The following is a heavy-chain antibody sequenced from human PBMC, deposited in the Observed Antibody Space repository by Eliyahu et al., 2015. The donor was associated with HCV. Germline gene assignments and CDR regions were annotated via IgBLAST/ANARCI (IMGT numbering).Heavy chain of an antibody. Sequence: QVQLQESGPGLVKPSETLSLTCTVSGGSVSSGTYYWSWIRQPPGKGLEWIGYIHYSGSTNYNPSLKSRVTISVDTSKNQFSLKLSSVTAADTAVYYCARDLAADYWGQGTLVTVSS. J-gene: IGHJ4*02. CDR1: GGSVSSGTYY. CDR3: ARDLAADY. V-gene: IGHV4-61*01. CDR2: IHYSGST. D-gene: IGHD6-25*01.